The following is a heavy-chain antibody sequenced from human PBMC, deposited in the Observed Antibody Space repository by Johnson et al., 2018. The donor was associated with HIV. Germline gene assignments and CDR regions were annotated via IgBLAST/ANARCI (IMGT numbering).Heavy chain of an antibody. D-gene: IGHD3-3*01. CDR2: INWNGAST. CDR1: GFIFDDYG. Sequence: VQLVESGGGVVRPGGSLRLSCAASGFIFDDYGMSWVRQVPGKGLEWVSGINWNGASTGYEDSVKGRFTISRDNAEDSLYLKMDSLRAEDTALYCCARDRKYNFWSGYDTWGQGTMVSVSS. J-gene: IGHJ3*01. CDR3: ARDRKYNFWSGYDT. V-gene: IGHV3-20*04.